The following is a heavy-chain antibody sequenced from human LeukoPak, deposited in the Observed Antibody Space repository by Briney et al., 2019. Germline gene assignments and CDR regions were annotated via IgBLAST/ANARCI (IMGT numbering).Heavy chain of an antibody. Sequence: GGSLRLSCAASGFTFSSYAMHWVRQAPGKGLEWVAVISYDGSNKYYADSVKGRFTISRDNSKNTLYLQMNSLRAEDTAVYYCASGYGWLSSNWGRGTLVTVSS. CDR3: ASGYGWLSSN. CDR1: GFTFSSYA. J-gene: IGHJ4*02. V-gene: IGHV3-30*04. CDR2: ISYDGSNK. D-gene: IGHD3-9*01.